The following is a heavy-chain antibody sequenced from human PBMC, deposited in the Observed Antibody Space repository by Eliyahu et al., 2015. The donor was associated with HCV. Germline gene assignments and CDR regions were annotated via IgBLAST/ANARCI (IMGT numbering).Heavy chain of an antibody. V-gene: IGHV3-7*03. D-gene: IGHD5-24*01. CDR1: GFTFSGYW. Sequence: EVQLVESGGGLAQPGGSLRLSCAASGFTFSGYWMSWVRQAPGKGLEWVAKHGAKGKGENTVYSVKGRFSISRDNAKNSLYLQMNSLRAEDTAMYYCARDRRRDGHNYNDYWGQGTLVTVSS. J-gene: IGHJ4*02. CDR3: ARDRRRDGHNYNDY. CDR2: GAKGKGE.